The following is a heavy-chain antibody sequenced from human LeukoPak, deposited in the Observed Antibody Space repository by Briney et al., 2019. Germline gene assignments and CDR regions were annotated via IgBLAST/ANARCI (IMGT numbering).Heavy chain of an antibody. CDR3: VRDGGTDWYDP. V-gene: IGHV3-7*01. CDR2: IKQDGSEK. D-gene: IGHD3-16*01. J-gene: IGHJ5*02. CDR1: GFTISDYW. Sequence: PGGSLRLSCAASGFTISDYWMTWVRQAPGKGLEWVANIKQDGSEKTYVDSVKGRFTISRDNAKNSIFLQMNSLEVEDMAMYYCVRDGGTDWYDPWGQGTLVSVSS.